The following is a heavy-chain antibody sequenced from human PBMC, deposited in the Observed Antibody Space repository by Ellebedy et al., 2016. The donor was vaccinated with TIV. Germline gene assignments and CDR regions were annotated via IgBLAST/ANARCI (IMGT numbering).Heavy chain of an antibody. D-gene: IGHD4-17*01. CDR3: ARNGEYALDY. J-gene: IGHJ4*01. V-gene: IGHV4-4*02. Sequence: GSLRLSCATSGFTFSSYWMSWVRQPPWKGLEWIGEIFHTGDTAYNPSLRGRVTLSVDKSNNQFSLKLTSVTAPDTAVYYCARNGEYALDYWGHGTLVTVSS. CDR2: IFHTGDT. CDR1: GFTFSSYW.